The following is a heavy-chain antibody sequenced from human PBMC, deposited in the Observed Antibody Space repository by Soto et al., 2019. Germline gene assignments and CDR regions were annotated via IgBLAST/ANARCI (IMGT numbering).Heavy chain of an antibody. CDR3: ARAGSGNIKYYFDY. J-gene: IGHJ4*02. D-gene: IGHD1-26*01. Sequence: ASVKVSCKASGGTFSSYAISWVRRAPGQGLEWMGGIIPIFGTANYAQKFQGRVTITADESTSTAYMELSSLRSEDTAVYCCARAGSGNIKYYFDYWAREPWSPSPQ. CDR1: GGTFSSYA. CDR2: IIPIFGTA. V-gene: IGHV1-69*13.